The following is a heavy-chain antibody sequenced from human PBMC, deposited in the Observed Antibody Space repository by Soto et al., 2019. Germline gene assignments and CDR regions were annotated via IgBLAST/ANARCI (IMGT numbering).Heavy chain of an antibody. CDR2: IIPILGIA. CDR3: ARDGYYYGSGSQRPFDY. D-gene: IGHD3-10*01. Sequence: QVQLVQSGAEVKKPGSSVKVSCKASGGTFSSYTISWVRQAPGQGLEWMGRIIPILGIANYAQKFQGRVTITADKYTSTGYMELSSLRSEDTAVYYWARDGYYYGSGSQRPFDYWGQGTLVTVSS. J-gene: IGHJ4*02. CDR1: GGTFSSYT. V-gene: IGHV1-69*08.